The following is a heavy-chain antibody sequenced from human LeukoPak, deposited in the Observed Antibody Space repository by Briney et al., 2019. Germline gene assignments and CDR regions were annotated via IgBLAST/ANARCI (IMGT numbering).Heavy chain of an antibody. D-gene: IGHD6-19*01. J-gene: IGHJ4*02. CDR1: GDSISSGDYY. CDR3: ARGRAAGTAYDY. CDR2: ISSSGST. V-gene: IGHV4-61*02. Sequence: PSQTLSLTCTVSGDSISSGDYYWSWIRQPAGKGLEWIGRISSSGSTNYNPSLKSRVTISVDTSKNQFSLKLSSVTAADTAVYYCARGRAAGTAYDYWGQGTLVTVSS.